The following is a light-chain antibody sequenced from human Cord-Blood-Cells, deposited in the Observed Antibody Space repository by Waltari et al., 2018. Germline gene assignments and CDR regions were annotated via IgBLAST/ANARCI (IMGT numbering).Light chain of an antibody. CDR3: SSYTSSSTLV. CDR1: SSDVGGYNY. J-gene: IGLJ2*01. V-gene: IGLV2-14*01. CDR2: DVS. Sequence: QSALTQPTSVSGSPGQSITISCTGTSSDVGGYNYVSWYQQHPGKAPKLMIYDVSNLPSGVSNRSSCSKSGNTASLTISGLQAEDEAYYYCSSYTSSSTLVFGGGTKLTVL.